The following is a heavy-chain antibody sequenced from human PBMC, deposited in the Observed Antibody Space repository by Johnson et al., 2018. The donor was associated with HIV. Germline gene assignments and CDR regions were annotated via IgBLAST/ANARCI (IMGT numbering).Heavy chain of an antibody. CDR1: GFTFSSYG. D-gene: IGHD3-16*01. CDR2: ISYDGSNK. J-gene: IGHJ3*02. V-gene: IGHV3-30*03. CDR3: ARDGGGLDHDAFDI. Sequence: QVQLVESGGGVVQPGGSLSLSCAASGFTFSSYGMHWVRQAPGKGLEWVAVISYDGSNKYYADSVKGRFTISRDNSKNTLYLQMNSLRAEDTAVYYCARDGGGLDHDAFDIWGQGTMVTVSS.